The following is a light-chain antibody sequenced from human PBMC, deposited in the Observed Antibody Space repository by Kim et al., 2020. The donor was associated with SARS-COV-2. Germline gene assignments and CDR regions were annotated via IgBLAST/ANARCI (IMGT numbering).Light chain of an antibody. CDR1: QSVTGSN. Sequence: PGERATLSCRASQSVTGSNLAWYQQRPGHAPRLLMYGASYRDSGIPDRFSGSGSGTDFTLTISRLEPEDFAVYYCQYYGSSPPVTFGQGTRLEI. V-gene: IGKV3-20*01. CDR2: GAS. CDR3: QYYGSSPPVT. J-gene: IGKJ5*01.